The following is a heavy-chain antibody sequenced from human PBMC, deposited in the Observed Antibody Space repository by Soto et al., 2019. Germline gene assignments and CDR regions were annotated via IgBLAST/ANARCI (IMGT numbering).Heavy chain of an antibody. CDR1: GFTFSSYS. CDR2: ISSSSSYI. CDR3: ARDHSTDIVVVPAAMREVYYYYGMDV. J-gene: IGHJ6*02. V-gene: IGHV3-21*01. Sequence: GGSLRLSCAASGFTFSSYSMNWVRQAPGKGLEWVSSISSSSSYIYYADSVKGRFTISRDNAKNSLYLQMNSLRAEDTAVYYCARDHSTDIVVVPAAMREVYYYYGMDVWGQGTTVTVSS. D-gene: IGHD2-2*01.